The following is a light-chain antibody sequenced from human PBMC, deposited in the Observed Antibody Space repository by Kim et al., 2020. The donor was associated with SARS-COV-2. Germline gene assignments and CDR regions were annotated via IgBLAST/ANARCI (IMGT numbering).Light chain of an antibody. CDR2: GAS. CDR1: QTIVRNTY. Sequence: SPGERATLSCRARQTIVRNTYVAWYQQRPGQAPRLLIYGASNRATGIPDRFSGSGSGTDFTLTIGRLEPEDSATYYCQQYGTLITFGQGTRLEIK. V-gene: IGKV3-20*01. CDR3: QQYGTLIT. J-gene: IGKJ5*01.